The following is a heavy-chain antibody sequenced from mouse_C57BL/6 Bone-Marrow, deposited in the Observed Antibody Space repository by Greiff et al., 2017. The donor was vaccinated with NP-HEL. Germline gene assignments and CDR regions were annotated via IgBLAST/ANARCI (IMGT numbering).Heavy chain of an antibody. CDR1: GFTFSDYG. J-gene: IGHJ1*03. V-gene: IGHV5-15*01. CDR3: ARQSSYRYWYFDV. D-gene: IGHD1-1*01. Sequence: DVQLVESGGGLVQPGGSLKLSCAASGFTFSDYGMAWVRQAPRKGPEWVAFISNLAYSIYYADTVTGRFTISRENAKNTLYLEMSSLRSEDTAMYYCARQSSYRYWYFDVWGTGTTVTVSS. CDR2: ISNLAYSI.